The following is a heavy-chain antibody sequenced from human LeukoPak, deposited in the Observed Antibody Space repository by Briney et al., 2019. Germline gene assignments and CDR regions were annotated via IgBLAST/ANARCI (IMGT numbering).Heavy chain of an antibody. Sequence: SETLSLTCAVSGGSISSSNWWSWVRQPPGKGLERIGEIYHSGSTNYNPSLKSRATISVDKSKNQFSMKLSSVTAADTAVYYCARVYGSGSYYPLPLGYWGQGTLVTVSS. CDR1: GGSISSSNW. V-gene: IGHV4-4*02. CDR2: IYHSGST. D-gene: IGHD3-10*01. CDR3: ARVYGSGSYYPLPLGY. J-gene: IGHJ4*02.